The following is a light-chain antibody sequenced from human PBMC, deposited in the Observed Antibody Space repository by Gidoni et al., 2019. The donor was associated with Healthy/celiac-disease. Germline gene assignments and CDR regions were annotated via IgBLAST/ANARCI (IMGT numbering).Light chain of an antibody. CDR1: QRISSY. CDR2: AAS. CDR3: QQSYSTPPLT. J-gene: IGKJ4*01. V-gene: IGKV1-39*01. Sequence: QMTQSLSSLSASVGDRVTITCRASQRISSYLNWYQQKPGKAPKLLIYAASILQSGVPSRFSGSGSGTDFTLTISSLQPEDFATYYCQQSYSTPPLTFGGGTKVEIK.